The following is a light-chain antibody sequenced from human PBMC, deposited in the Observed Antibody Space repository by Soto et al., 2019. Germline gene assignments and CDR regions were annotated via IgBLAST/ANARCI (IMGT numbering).Light chain of an antibody. Sequence: SYELKQPSSVSVSPGQTARITCSGDVLAKKYARWFQQKPGQAPVLVIYKDSERPSGIPERFSGSSSGTTVTLTISGAQVEDEADYYCYSAADNKGVFGGGTKLTVL. CDR3: YSAADNKGV. J-gene: IGLJ2*01. CDR2: KDS. CDR1: VLAKKY. V-gene: IGLV3-27*01.